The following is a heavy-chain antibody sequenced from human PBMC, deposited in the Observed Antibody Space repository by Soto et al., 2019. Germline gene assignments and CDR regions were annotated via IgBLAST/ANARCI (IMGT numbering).Heavy chain of an antibody. CDR2: MYYSGRT. Sequence: QVQLQESGPGLVKPSETLSLTCTVSGGSISSYYWSWVRQPPGKGLEWIGYMYYSGRTNYNPSLKSRDTISVDTSKNQFSLKLSSVTAADAAVYYCARDGYSSYFDYWGQEPWSPSHQ. J-gene: IGHJ4*01. D-gene: IGHD6-13*01. V-gene: IGHV4-59*12. CDR3: ARDGYSSYFDY. CDR1: GGSISSYY.